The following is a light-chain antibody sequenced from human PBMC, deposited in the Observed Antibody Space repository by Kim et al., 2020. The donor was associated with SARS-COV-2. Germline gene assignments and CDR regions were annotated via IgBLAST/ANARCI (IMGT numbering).Light chain of an antibody. CDR2: DDR. Sequence: APGKTARITCGGNNIGSKGVRWYQQTPGQAPVVVIYDDRGRPSGLPERFSGSNSGNTAALTISRVEAGDEADYYCQVWDSSSDHRVFGGGTQLTVL. V-gene: IGLV3-21*03. J-gene: IGLJ3*02. CDR3: QVWDSSSDHRV. CDR1: NIGSKG.